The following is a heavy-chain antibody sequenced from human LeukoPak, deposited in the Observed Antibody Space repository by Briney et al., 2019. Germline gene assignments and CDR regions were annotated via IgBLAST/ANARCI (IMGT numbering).Heavy chain of an antibody. J-gene: IGHJ4*02. CDR1: GGSLSGHY. V-gene: IGHV4-59*11. CDR3: ARFSWGCSTASCYLTN. D-gene: IGHD2-2*01. Sequence: SETLSLTCTVGGGSLSGHYWGWIRQPPGKGLELVGHIYYTGTTFYNPSLNSRVTITLDTSRNQFSLKLTSVIAADTAVYYCARFSWGCSTASCYLTNWGQGALVTVSS. CDR2: IYYTGTT.